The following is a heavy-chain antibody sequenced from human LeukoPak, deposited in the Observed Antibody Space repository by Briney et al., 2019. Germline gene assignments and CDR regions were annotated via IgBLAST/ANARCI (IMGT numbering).Heavy chain of an antibody. J-gene: IGHJ5*02. CDR2: IYYSGST. CDR3: ARGGSTGTNLNWVDP. V-gene: IGHV4-59*01. CDR1: GGSISSYY. Sequence: PSETLSLTCTVSGGSISSYYWSWIRQPPGKGLEWSGYIYYSGSTNYNHSLKSRVTISVDTSKNQFSLKLSSVTAADTAVYYCARGGSTGTNLNWVDPWGQGTLVTVSS. D-gene: IGHD1-1*01.